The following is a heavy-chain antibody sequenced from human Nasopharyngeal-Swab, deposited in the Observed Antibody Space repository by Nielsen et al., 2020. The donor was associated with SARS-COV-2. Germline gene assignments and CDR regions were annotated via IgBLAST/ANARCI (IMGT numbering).Heavy chain of an antibody. J-gene: IGHJ3*02. CDR2: LYYSGST. CDR3: ARHGTTVTRNYAFDI. D-gene: IGHD4-17*01. Sequence: WIRQPPGKGLEWIGSLYYSGSTYYNPSLKSRVTISVDTSKNQFSLKLSSVTAADTAVYYCARHGTTVTRNYAFDIWGQGTMVTVSS. V-gene: IGHV4-39*01.